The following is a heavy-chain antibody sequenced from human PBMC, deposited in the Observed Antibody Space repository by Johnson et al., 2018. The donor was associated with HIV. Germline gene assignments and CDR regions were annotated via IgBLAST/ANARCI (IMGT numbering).Heavy chain of an antibody. D-gene: IGHD2-15*01. CDR1: GFTFSDYY. Sequence: QVQLVESGGGLVKPGGSLRLSCAASGFTFSDYYMSWIRQAPGKGLEWVSYISSSGSTIYYADSVKGRFTISMDNAKNSLYLQMNSLRAEDTAVYYCVWYCSGGCSSAFDIWGQGTMVTVSS. J-gene: IGHJ3*02. CDR2: ISSSGSTI. CDR3: VWYCSGGCSSAFDI. V-gene: IGHV3-11*04.